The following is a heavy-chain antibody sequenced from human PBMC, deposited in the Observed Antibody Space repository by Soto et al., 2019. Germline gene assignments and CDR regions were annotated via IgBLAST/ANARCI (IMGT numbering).Heavy chain of an antibody. Sequence: QVQLVESGGGVVQPGRSLRLSCAASGFTFSSYGLHRVRQAPVKGLEWVAVIWYDGSNKYYADSVKGRFTISRDNSKNTLYLQMNSLRAEDTAVYYCARDKPAVAGTFDYWGQGTLVTVSS. CDR1: GFTFSSYG. D-gene: IGHD6-19*01. CDR3: ARDKPAVAGTFDY. V-gene: IGHV3-33*01. CDR2: IWYDGSNK. J-gene: IGHJ4*02.